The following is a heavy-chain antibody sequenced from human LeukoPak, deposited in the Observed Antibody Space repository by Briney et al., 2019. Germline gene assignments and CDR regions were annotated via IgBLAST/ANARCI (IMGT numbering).Heavy chain of an antibody. CDR2: IYYSGST. V-gene: IGHV4-59*08. CDR1: GGSINNYY. CDR3: ARARSGYDEDY. J-gene: IGHJ4*02. Sequence: MTSETLSLTCTVSGGSINNYYWSWIRQPPGKGLEWIGYIYYSGSTNYNPSLKSRVTISVDRSKNQFSLKLSSVTAADTAVYYCARARSGYDEDYWGQGTLVTVSS. D-gene: IGHD5-12*01.